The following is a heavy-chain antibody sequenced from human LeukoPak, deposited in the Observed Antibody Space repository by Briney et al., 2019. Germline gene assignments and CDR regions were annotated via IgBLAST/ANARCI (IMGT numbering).Heavy chain of an antibody. CDR1: GYSFTSYW. Sequence: GESLQISCKASGYSFTSYWISWVRQLPGNGLEWMGIIYPGDSDTRYSPSFQGQVTISADTSISTAYLQWSSLQASDTAMYSCARGRGSSWYFDYWGEGTLVTVSS. D-gene: IGHD6-13*01. J-gene: IGHJ4*02. V-gene: IGHV5-51*01. CDR2: IYPGDSDT. CDR3: ARGRGSSWYFDY.